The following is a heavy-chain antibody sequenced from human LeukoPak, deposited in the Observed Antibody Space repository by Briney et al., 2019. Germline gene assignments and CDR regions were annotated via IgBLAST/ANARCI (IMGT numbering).Heavy chain of an antibody. D-gene: IGHD6-19*01. CDR3: ARDPYSSGWYVRPYYWDY. CDR1: GFTFSSYA. Sequence: GGSLRLSCAASGFTFSSYAMSWVRQAPGKGLEWVAVISYDGSNKYYADSVKGRFTISRDNSKNTLYLQMNSLRAEDTAVYYCARDPYSSGWYVRPYYWDYWGQGTLVIVSS. CDR2: ISYDGSNK. J-gene: IGHJ4*02. V-gene: IGHV3-30*03.